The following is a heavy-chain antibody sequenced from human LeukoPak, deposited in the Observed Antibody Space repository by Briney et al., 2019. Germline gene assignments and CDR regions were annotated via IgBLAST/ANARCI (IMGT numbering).Heavy chain of an antibody. D-gene: IGHD6-13*01. Sequence: QSLSLTCAFSGDSVSINSAGWNWIRQSPWRGLEWVGVTYYKSKWYNDYASSVKSRITIKPDTSSNQFSLQLNSVTPEETAVYYCARSLFRQQVEPFDSWGQGTLVTVSS. CDR1: GDSVSINSAG. CDR3: ARSLFRQQVEPFDS. CDR2: TYYKSKWYN. J-gene: IGHJ4*02. V-gene: IGHV6-1*01.